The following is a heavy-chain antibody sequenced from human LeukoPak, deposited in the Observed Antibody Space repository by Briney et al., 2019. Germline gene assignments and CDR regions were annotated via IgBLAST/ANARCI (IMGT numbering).Heavy chain of an antibody. D-gene: IGHD2-2*01. CDR3: ARAIVVVPAAPLGY. CDR2: ISYDGSNK. V-gene: IGHV3-30*01. Sequence: PGRSLRLSCAASGFTFSSYAMHWVRQAPGKGLEWVAVISYDGSNKYYVDSVKGRFTISRDNPKNTLYLQMNSLRAEDTAVYYCARAIVVVPAAPLGYWGQGTLVTVSS. J-gene: IGHJ4*02. CDR1: GFTFSSYA.